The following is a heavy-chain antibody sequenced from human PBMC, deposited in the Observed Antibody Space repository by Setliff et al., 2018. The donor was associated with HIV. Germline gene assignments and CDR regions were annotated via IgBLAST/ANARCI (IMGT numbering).Heavy chain of an antibody. CDR3: ARGLTAANYQNYYYMDV. V-gene: IGHV1-3*01. CDR1: GYTFTSYA. D-gene: IGHD2-2*01. J-gene: IGHJ6*03. CDR2: INAGNGNT. Sequence: ASVKVSCKASGYTFTSYAMHWVRQAPGQRLEWMGWINAGNGNTKYSQKFQGRVTMTRDTSISTAYMELSSLRSEDTAVYYCARGLTAANYQNYYYMDVWGKGTTVTVSS.